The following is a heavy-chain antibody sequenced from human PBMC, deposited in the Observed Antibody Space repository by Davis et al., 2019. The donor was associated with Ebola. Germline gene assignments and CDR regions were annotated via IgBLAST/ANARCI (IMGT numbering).Heavy chain of an antibody. CDR3: ARGPNFYDSGFFEY. Sequence: HTGGSLRLSCAASGFTFSSYWMHWVRQVPGKGLVWVSRINSYGSRTDYADSVKGRFTISRDNAKNTLYLQMNSLRAEDTAVYYCARGPNFYDSGFFEYWGQGILVTVSS. CDR1: GFTFSSYW. V-gene: IGHV3-74*01. J-gene: IGHJ4*02. CDR2: INSYGSRT. D-gene: IGHD3-22*01.